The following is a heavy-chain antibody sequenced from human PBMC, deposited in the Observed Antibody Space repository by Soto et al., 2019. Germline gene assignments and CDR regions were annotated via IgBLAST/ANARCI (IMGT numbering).Heavy chain of an antibody. CDR1: GFTFSSYA. CDR2: ISYDGSNK. CDR3: ARAPDIVLIRAYYYYGMDV. J-gene: IGHJ6*02. V-gene: IGHV3-30-3*01. Sequence: QVQLVESGGGVVQPGRSLRLSCAASGFTFSSYAMHWVRQAPGKGLEWVAVISYDGSNKYYADSVKGRFTISRDNSKNPLYLQMNSLRAEDTAVYYCARAPDIVLIRAYYYYGMDVWGQGTTVTVSS. D-gene: IGHD2-8*01.